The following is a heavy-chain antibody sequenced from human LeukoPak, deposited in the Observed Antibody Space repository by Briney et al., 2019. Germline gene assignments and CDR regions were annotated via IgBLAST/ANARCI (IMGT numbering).Heavy chain of an antibody. CDR1: GFTFSSYA. J-gene: IGHJ4*02. CDR2: ISGSGGST. Sequence: GGSLRLSCAASGFTFSSYAMSWVRQAPVKALEWVSAISGSGGSTYYADSVKGRFTISRDNSKNTLYLQMNSLRAEDTAVYYCAKPSSGWYRFDYVDYWGQGTLVTVSS. V-gene: IGHV3-23*01. D-gene: IGHD6-19*01. CDR3: AKPSSGWYRFDYVDY.